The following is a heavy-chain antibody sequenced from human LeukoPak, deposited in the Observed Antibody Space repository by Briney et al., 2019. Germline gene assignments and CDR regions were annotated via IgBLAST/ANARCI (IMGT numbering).Heavy chain of an antibody. CDR1: GFTFSSYW. Sequence: GGSLRLSCAASGFTFSSYWMSWVRQAPGKGLEWVSTVNADGGNTYYADSVKGRFTISGDNSKSTLILQMNSLRVEDTALYYCTKRVKYGGTWDHFADWGQGTLVTVSS. V-gene: IGHV3-23*01. J-gene: IGHJ4*02. CDR2: VNADGGNT. CDR3: TKRVKYGGTWDHFAD. D-gene: IGHD1-26*01.